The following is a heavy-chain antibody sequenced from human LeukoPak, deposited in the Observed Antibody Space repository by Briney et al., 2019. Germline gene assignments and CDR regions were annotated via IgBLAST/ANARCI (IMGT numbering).Heavy chain of an antibody. Sequence: SVKVSCKASGGTFSSYAISWVRQAPGQGLEWMGRIIPIFGTANYAQKFQGRVTITADESTSTAYMELSSLRSEDTAVYYCARGCSSTSCFLLGAAFDIWGQGTMVTVSS. CDR1: GGTFSSYA. D-gene: IGHD2-2*01. V-gene: IGHV1-69*13. J-gene: IGHJ3*02. CDR3: ARGCSSTSCFLLGAAFDI. CDR2: IIPIFGTA.